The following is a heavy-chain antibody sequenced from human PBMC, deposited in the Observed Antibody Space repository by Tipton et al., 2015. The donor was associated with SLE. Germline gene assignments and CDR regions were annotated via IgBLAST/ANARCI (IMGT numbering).Heavy chain of an antibody. CDR1: GFTFSSND. J-gene: IGHJ5*02. CDR2: IGRGGDT. Sequence: GSLRLSCAASGFTFSSNDMHWVRQPTGKGLEWVSAIGRGGDTYYSDSVKGRFSISRDNAKNSLFLQMDSLRVEDTAVYYCGRDHGFTSSFYEDLWGQGTRVTVSS. V-gene: IGHV3-13*01. CDR3: GRDHGFTSSFYEDL. D-gene: IGHD2-15*01.